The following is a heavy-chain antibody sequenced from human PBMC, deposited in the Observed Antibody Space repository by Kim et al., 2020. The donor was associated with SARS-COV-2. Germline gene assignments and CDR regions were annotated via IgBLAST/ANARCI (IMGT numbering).Heavy chain of an antibody. V-gene: IGHV3-30*04. CDR1: GFTFSSYA. CDR2: ISYDGSNK. Sequence: GGSLRLSCAASGFTFSSYAMHWVRQAPGKGLEWVAVISYDGSNKYYADSVKGRFTISRDNSKNTLYLQMNSLRAEDTAVYYCARALLWFGEPTRLQYYYYGMDVWGQGTTVTVSS. J-gene: IGHJ6*02. D-gene: IGHD3-10*01. CDR3: ARALLWFGEPTRLQYYYYGMDV.